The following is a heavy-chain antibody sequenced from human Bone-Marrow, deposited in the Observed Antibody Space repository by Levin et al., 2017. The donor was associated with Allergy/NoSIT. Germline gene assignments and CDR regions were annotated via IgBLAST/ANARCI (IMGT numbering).Heavy chain of an antibody. Sequence: GESLKISCAASRPILSDYAMNWVRQAPGKGLQWVSGMSGSGGATYYADSVKGRFTISRDYSKSTVFLQMNSLRADDTAVYYCAKAGTTLMVSYYYMDVWGTGTTVTVSS. CDR3: AKAGTTLMVSYYYMDV. CDR2: MSGSGGAT. D-gene: IGHD4-17*01. CDR1: RPILSDYA. V-gene: IGHV3-23*01. J-gene: IGHJ6*03.